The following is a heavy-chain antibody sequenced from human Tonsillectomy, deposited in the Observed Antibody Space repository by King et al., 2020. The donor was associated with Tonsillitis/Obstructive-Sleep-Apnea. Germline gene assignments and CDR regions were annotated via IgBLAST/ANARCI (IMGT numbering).Heavy chain of an antibody. CDR3: ARGSVVVVPAAIVWWFDP. J-gene: IGHJ5*02. V-gene: IGHV4-34*01. CDR2: INHSGST. D-gene: IGHD2-2*01. Sequence: VQLQQWGAGLLKPSETLSLTCAVYGGSFSGYYWSWIRQPPGKGLEWIGEINHSGSTNYNPSLKSRVTISVDTSKNQFSLKLTSVTAEDTAVYYCARGSVVVVPAAIVWWFDPWGQGTLVTVSS. CDR1: GGSFSGYY.